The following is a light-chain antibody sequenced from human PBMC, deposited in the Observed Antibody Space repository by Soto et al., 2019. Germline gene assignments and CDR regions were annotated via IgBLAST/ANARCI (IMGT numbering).Light chain of an antibody. CDR3: QHRNSWPLT. V-gene: IGKV3-11*01. CDR1: QSISNY. J-gene: IGKJ4*01. Sequence: EVVLTQSPATLSLSPGERATLSCRASQSISNYLAWYQQKPGQAPRLLIYDASNRATGIAARFSGSGSGTDFTLTISSLEPEDFAVYYCQHRNSWPLTFGGGTKVDIK. CDR2: DAS.